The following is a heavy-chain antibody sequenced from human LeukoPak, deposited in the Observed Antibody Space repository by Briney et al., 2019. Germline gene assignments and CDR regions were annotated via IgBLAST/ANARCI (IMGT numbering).Heavy chain of an antibody. V-gene: IGHV4-34*01. J-gene: IGHJ5*02. CDR1: GGSFSGYY. D-gene: IGHD2-15*01. CDR3: ARFSRYCSGGSCYPNWFDP. Sequence: SETLSLTCAVYGGSFSGYYWSWIRQPPGKGLEWIGEINHSGSTNYNPSLKSRVTISVDTSKNQFSLKLSSVTAADTAVYYCARFSRYCSGGSCYPNWFDPWGQGTLVTVSS. CDR2: INHSGST.